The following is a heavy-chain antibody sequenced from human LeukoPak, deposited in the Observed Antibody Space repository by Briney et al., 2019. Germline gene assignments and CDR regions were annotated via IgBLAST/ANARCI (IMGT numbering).Heavy chain of an antibody. CDR3: ARIGGRVYSYGTFGY. CDR1: GYTFNDYY. CDR2: INPKSGGT. Sequence: ASVKVSCKASGYTFNDYYIHWVRPAPGQGLEWMGWINPKSGGTNYAQKFQGRVTMTRDTSISTVYMELSRLRSDDRAVYYCARIGGRVYSYGTFGYWGQGTLVTVSS. V-gene: IGHV1-2*02. J-gene: IGHJ4*02. D-gene: IGHD5-18*01.